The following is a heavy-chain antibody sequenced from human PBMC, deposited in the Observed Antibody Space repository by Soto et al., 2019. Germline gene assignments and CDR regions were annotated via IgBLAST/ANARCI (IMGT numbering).Heavy chain of an antibody. D-gene: IGHD3-10*01. CDR1: GFNFNSYG. CDR2: IWYDGSNR. J-gene: IGHJ4*02. Sequence: QVQLVESGGGVVQPGRSLRLSCAASGFNFNSYGMHWVRQAPGKGLEWVAVIWYDGSNRYYEDSVKGRFTISRDNSKNTLNLQMNSLRAEDTAVYYCARELTGAFDYWGQGTLVTVSS. CDR3: ARELTGAFDY. V-gene: IGHV3-33*01.